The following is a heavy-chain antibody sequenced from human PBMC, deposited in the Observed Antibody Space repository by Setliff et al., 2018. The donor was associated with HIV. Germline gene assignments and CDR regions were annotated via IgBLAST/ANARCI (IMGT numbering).Heavy chain of an antibody. CDR1: GGSIGTSNYY. J-gene: IGHJ4*02. V-gene: IGHV4-39*07. CDR2: VDYTGST. CDR3: ARQGNIVVVTSFDY. D-gene: IGHD2-21*02. Sequence: SETLSLTCTVSGGSIGTSNYYWGWVRQPPGKGLEWVGNVDYTGSTYYNPSLKSRVTISVDTSKNQFSLRLNSVTAADTAVYYCARQGNIVVVTSFDYWGQGTLVTAPQ.